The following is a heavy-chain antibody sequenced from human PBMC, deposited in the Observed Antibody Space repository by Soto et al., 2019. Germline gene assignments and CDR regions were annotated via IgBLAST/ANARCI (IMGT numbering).Heavy chain of an antibody. Sequence: EVQLLESGGGLVQPGGSLRLSCAASGFTFSSYAMSWVRQAPGKGLEWVSAISGSGGSTYYADSVKGRFTISRDNSKNTLYLQMNNLRAEDTAVYYCATCGYSYGTFDYWGQGTLVTVSS. CDR3: ATCGYSYGTFDY. J-gene: IGHJ4*02. D-gene: IGHD5-18*01. CDR2: ISGSGGST. CDR1: GFTFSSYA. V-gene: IGHV3-23*01.